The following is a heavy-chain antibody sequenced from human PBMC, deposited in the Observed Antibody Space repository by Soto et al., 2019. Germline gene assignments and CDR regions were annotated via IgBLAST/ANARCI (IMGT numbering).Heavy chain of an antibody. CDR1: GGSISSGGHY. Sequence: SETLCLTCTVSGGSISSGGHYWSWIRQHPGKGLEWIGNIYYSGSTSYNPSLKSRVTISVDTSKNQFSLKLSSVTAADTAAYYCASCGSYNWFDLWGQGTLVTVSS. V-gene: IGHV4-31*03. D-gene: IGHD6-13*01. J-gene: IGHJ5*02. CDR3: ASCGSYNWFDL. CDR2: IYYSGST.